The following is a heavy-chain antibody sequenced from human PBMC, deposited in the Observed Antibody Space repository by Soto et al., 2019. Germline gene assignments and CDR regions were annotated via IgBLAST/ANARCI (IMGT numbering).Heavy chain of an antibody. J-gene: IGHJ6*02. D-gene: IGHD1-1*01. CDR2: INHSGST. CDR3: ARQVTGTNYYHGMDV. V-gene: IGHV4-34*01. Sequence: PSETLSLTCAVYGGSFSGYYWSWIRQPPGKGLEWIGEINHSGSTNYNPSLKSRVTISVDTSKNQFSLKLSSVTAADTAVYYCARQVTGTNYYHGMDVWGQGTMVTV. CDR1: GGSFSGYY.